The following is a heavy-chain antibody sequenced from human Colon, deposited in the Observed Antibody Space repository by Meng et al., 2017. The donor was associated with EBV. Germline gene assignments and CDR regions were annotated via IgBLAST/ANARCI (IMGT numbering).Heavy chain of an antibody. CDR2: IYHGGSP. V-gene: IGHV4-4*02. Sequence: QVQLQESGPDLVEPSGTLSLTCAVSGDFVRSVTWCTWVRQPPGKGLEWIGEIYHGGSPNYNPSLESRVTISVDKSKNQFSLDLTSVTAADTAVYFCARVMRYQLLRFFDYWGQGILVTVSS. D-gene: IGHD2-2*01. CDR3: ARVMRYQLLRFFDY. J-gene: IGHJ4*02. CDR1: GDFVRSVTW.